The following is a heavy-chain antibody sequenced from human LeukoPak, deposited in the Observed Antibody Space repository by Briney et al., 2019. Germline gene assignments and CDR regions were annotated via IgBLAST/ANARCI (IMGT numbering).Heavy chain of an antibody. D-gene: IGHD6-19*01. J-gene: IGHJ4*02. CDR2: ISSSSSYI. CDR3: AAVFYNSDRWLVREDY. Sequence: GGSLRLSCAASGFTFSSYSMNWVRQAPGKGLEWVSSISSSSSYIYYADSVKGRFTISRDNAKNSLYLQMNSLRAEDTAVYYCAAVFYNSDRWLVREDYWGQGTLVTVSS. V-gene: IGHV3-21*01. CDR1: GFTFSSYS.